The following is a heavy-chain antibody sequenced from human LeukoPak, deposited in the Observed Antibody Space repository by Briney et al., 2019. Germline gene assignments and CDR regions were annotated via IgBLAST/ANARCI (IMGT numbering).Heavy chain of an antibody. CDR1: GFTLSRYS. Sequence: GGSLRLSCEASGFTLSRYSMNWVRQVPGKGLEWVSSISSSSKHIYYGDSLKGRFTVSRDNTINSLYLQMNSLRAEDTAVYYCATCRDGYTDAFDIWGQGTMVTVSS. D-gene: IGHD5-24*01. V-gene: IGHV3-21*01. J-gene: IGHJ3*02. CDR2: ISSSSKHI. CDR3: ATCRDGYTDAFDI.